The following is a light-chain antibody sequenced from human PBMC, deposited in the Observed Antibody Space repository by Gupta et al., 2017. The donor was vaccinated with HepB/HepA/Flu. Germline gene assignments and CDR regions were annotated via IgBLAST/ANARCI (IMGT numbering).Light chain of an antibody. CDR2: HDY. Sequence: SSELTQPPSVSVSPGQTATITCSGDNLGDKYAFWFQQQPGQSPVLVIYHDYKRPSGVRGRLSGSKTGNTATLTSRETHALDEADYSGQAWDTNTAVFGGGTKLTVL. CDR3: QAWDTNTAV. CDR1: NLGDKY. V-gene: IGLV3-1*01. J-gene: IGLJ3*02.